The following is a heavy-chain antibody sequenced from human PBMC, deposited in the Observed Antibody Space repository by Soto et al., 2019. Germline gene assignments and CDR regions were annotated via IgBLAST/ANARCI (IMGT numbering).Heavy chain of an antibody. Sequence: EVQVLESGGGLVQPGGSLRLSCAASGFTFVSYAMSWVRQVPGKGLEWVSGISGNGGNTYYADSVKGRFTISRDNSKNTSYLQMNSLRAEDTAVYYCAKLPLLRRLNYYFDNWGQGTLVTVSS. CDR1: GFTFVSYA. V-gene: IGHV3-23*01. J-gene: IGHJ4*02. CDR2: ISGNGGNT. CDR3: AKLPLLRRLNYYFDN.